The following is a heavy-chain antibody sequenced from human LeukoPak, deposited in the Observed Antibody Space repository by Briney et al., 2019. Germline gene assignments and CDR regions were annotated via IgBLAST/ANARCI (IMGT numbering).Heavy chain of an antibody. Sequence: PSETLSLTCAVSGYSISSGYYWGWIRQPPGKGLEGIGRIYHSGSTYYNPSLKSRVTISVDTSKNQFSLKLSSVTAADTAVYYCARHLPGIAAADPSGYFDYWGQGTLVTASS. CDR1: GYSISSGYY. CDR2: IYHSGST. V-gene: IGHV4-38-2*01. J-gene: IGHJ4*02. D-gene: IGHD6-13*01. CDR3: ARHLPGIAAADPSGYFDY.